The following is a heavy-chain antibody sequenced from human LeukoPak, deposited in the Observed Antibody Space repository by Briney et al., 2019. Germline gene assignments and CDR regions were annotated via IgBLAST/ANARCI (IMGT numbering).Heavy chain of an antibody. CDR2: IYTDGRT. CDR3: ARGQIYGTGSYFFDH. J-gene: IGHJ4*02. CDR1: GFTVTSNY. D-gene: IGHD3-10*01. Sequence: GGSLRLSCAASGFTVTSNYMSWVRQTPGQGRLEWVSVIYTDGRTFYTGPVRGRFTISRDNSKNTLYLQMNSLRAEDTAVYYCARGQIYGTGSYFFDHWGQGTLVTVSS. V-gene: IGHV3-66*01.